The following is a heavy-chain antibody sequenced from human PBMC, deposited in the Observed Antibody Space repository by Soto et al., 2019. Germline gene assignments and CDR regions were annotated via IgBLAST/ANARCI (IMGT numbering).Heavy chain of an antibody. D-gene: IGHD3-9*01. CDR3: AHKGPEDWPLDY. CDR1: GFSLSTSGVG. CDR2: IYWDDNK. J-gene: IGHJ4*02. Sequence: QITLKESGPTLVKPTQTLTLTCTFSGFSLSTSGVGVGWIRQPPGKALEWLAVIYWDDNKHYSPSLRSRLTXXKXXSKNQVVLTMTNMDPMDTGTYYCAHKGPEDWPLDYWGQGTLVTVSS. V-gene: IGHV2-5*02.